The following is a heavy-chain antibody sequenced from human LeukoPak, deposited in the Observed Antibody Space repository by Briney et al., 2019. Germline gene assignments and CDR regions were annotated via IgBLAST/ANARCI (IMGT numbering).Heavy chain of an antibody. CDR3: ARHSSSSPGRDAFDI. CDR2: IYYSGST. D-gene: IGHD6-6*01. CDR1: GGSISSSSYY. Sequence: SETLSLTCTVSGGSISSSSYYWGWIRQPPGKGLEWIGSIYYSGSTYYNPSLKSRVTISVDPSKNQFSLKLSSVTAADTAVYYCARHSSSSPGRDAFDIWGQGTMVTVSS. V-gene: IGHV4-39*01. J-gene: IGHJ3*02.